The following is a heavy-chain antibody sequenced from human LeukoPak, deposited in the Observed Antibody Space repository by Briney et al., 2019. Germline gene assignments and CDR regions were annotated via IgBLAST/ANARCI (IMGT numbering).Heavy chain of an antibody. Sequence: GGSLRLSCAASGFTFSSYAMSWVRQAPEKGLEWVSAISGSGGSTYYADSVKGRFTISRDNSKNTLYLQMNSLRAEDTAVYYCAKDLSGWELRGVFQHWGQGTLVTVSS. D-gene: IGHD1-26*01. V-gene: IGHV3-23*01. CDR2: ISGSGGST. J-gene: IGHJ1*01. CDR1: GFTFSSYA. CDR3: AKDLSGWELRGVFQH.